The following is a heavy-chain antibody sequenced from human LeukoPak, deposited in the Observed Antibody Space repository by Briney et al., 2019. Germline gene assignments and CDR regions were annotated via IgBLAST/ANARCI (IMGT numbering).Heavy chain of an antibody. CDR2: ISSSSSTI. V-gene: IGHV3-48*04. Sequence: PGGSLRLSCAASGFTFSSYSMNWVRQAPGKGLEWVSYISSSSSTICYADSVKGRFTISRDNAKNSLYLQMNSLRAEDTAVYYCARIPAAGTRMVVGYWGQGTLVTVSS. CDR1: GFTFSSYS. J-gene: IGHJ4*02. CDR3: ARIPAAGTRMVVGY. D-gene: IGHD6-13*01.